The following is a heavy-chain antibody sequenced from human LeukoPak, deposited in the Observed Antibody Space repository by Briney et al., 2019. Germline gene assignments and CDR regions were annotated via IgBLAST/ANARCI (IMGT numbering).Heavy chain of an antibody. Sequence: SCAASGFTFSSYAISWVRQAPGQGLEWMGGIIPIFGTANYAQKFQGRVTITADKSTSTAYMELSSLRSEDTAVYYCARTAMVSYYYYMDVWGKGTTVTVSS. D-gene: IGHD5-18*01. J-gene: IGHJ6*03. V-gene: IGHV1-69*06. CDR2: IIPIFGTA. CDR1: GFTFSSYA. CDR3: ARTAMVSYYYYMDV.